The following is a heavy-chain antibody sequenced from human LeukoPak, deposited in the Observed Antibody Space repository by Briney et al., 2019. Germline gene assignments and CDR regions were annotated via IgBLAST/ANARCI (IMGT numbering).Heavy chain of an antibody. Sequence: GGSLRLSCAASGFTFSSYGMSWVRQAPGKGLEWVSAISGSGGSTYYADSVKGRFTISRGNSKNTLYLEMNSLRVEDTAVYYCAKDLSVGATDPWGQGTLVTVSS. V-gene: IGHV3-23*01. D-gene: IGHD1-26*01. CDR3: AKDLSVGATDP. CDR1: GFTFSSYG. J-gene: IGHJ5*02. CDR2: ISGSGGST.